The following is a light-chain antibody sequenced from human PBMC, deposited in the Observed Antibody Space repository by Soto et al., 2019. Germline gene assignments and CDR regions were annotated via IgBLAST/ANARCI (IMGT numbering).Light chain of an antibody. V-gene: IGLV2-8*01. Sequence: QSALTQPPSASGSLGQSVTISCTGTSSDVGGYNYVSWHQQHPGKAPKVMIYEVTKRPPGVPDRFSGSKSGNTASLTVSGLQAEVEADYYCSSFAGGGNPLLLGGGTKLTVL. CDR1: SSDVGGYNY. J-gene: IGLJ2*01. CDR2: EVT. CDR3: SSFAGGGNPLL.